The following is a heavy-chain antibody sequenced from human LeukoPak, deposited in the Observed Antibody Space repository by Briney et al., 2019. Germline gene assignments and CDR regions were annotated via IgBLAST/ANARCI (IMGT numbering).Heavy chain of an antibody. V-gene: IGHV2-5*01. CDR2: IYWNDDK. CDR1: GFSLSTSGVG. CDR3: AHPQLGYCSSTSCFAFDH. D-gene: IGHD2-2*01. J-gene: IGHJ4*02. Sequence: SGPTLVNPTQTLTLTCTFSGFSLSTSGVGVGWIRQPPGKALEWLALIYWNDDKRYSPSLKSRLTITKDTSKNQVVLTMTNMDPVDTATYYCAHPQLGYCSSTSCFAFDHRGQGTLVTVSS.